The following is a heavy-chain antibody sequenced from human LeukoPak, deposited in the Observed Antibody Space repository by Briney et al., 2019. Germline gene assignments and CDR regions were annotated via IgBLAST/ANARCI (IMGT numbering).Heavy chain of an antibody. Sequence: ETVSLICAVYGGSFSGYYWSWIGQPPGKGLEWIGEINHSGSTNYNPSLKSRVTISVDTSKNQFSLKLSSVTAADTAVYYCARAPIVVVVAASACYFDYWGQGDLVTASS. J-gene: IGHJ4*02. CDR3: ARAPIVVVVAASACYFDY. D-gene: IGHD2-15*01. CDR1: GGSFSGYY. CDR2: INHSGST. V-gene: IGHV4-34*01.